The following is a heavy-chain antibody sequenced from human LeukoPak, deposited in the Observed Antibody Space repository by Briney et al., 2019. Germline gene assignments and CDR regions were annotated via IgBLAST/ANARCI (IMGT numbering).Heavy chain of an antibody. V-gene: IGHV5-51*01. J-gene: IGHJ4*02. CDR3: ARDTGRSQLPGY. CDR1: GYSFTNYW. CDR2: IYPGDSDI. D-gene: IGHD1-26*01. Sequence: TGESLKISCKASGYSFTNYWIGWVRQMPGKGLEWMGIIYPGDSDIRYSPSLQSHVTISADKSISTAYLQWSSLKASDSAIYYCARDTGRSQLPGYWGQGTLVTVSS.